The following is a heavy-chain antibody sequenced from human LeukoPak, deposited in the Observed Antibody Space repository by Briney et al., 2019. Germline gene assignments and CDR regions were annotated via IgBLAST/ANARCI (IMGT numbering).Heavy chain of an antibody. V-gene: IGHV3-30*04. CDR2: ISYDGSNK. D-gene: IGHD6-19*01. CDR3: AREGVQWLVNDAFDM. Sequence: TGGSLRLSCAASGFTFSNYPMHWVRQAPGKGLEWVAVISYDGSNKYFADSVKGRFTISRENSKNTLYLQMNSLSAEDTAVYYCAREGVQWLVNDAFDMWGQGTMVTVSS. CDR1: GFTFSNYP. J-gene: IGHJ3*02.